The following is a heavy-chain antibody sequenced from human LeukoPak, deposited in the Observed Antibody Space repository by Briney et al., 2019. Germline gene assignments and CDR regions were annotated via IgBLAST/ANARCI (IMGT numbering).Heavy chain of an antibody. J-gene: IGHJ6*03. CDR3: ARGSIAARLVYYYMDV. CDR2: IYTSGST. CDR1: GGSISSYY. D-gene: IGHD6-6*01. V-gene: IGHV4-4*07. Sequence: TSETLSLTCTVSGGSISSYYWSWIRQPAGKGLEWIGRIYTSGSTNYNPSLKSRVTMSADTSKNQFSLKLSSVTAADTAVYYCARGSIAARLVYYYMDVWGKGTTVTVSS.